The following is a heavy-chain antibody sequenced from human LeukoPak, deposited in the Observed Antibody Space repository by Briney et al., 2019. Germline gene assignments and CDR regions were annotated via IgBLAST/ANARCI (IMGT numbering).Heavy chain of an antibody. Sequence: PSETLSLTCTVSDASISSYYWSWLRRSPGKGREGSGYIYYSGNTNYNPSLKSRVTISVDTSKNQFSLKLSSVTAAHTAVYYCASSRPDGYNYLGYWGQGTLVTVSS. CDR2: IYYSGNT. D-gene: IGHD5-24*01. J-gene: IGHJ4*02. CDR3: ASSRPDGYNYLGY. CDR1: DASISSYY. V-gene: IGHV4-59*08.